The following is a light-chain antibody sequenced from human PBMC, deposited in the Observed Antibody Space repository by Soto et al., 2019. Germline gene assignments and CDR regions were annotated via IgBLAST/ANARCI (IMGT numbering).Light chain of an antibody. J-gene: IGKJ1*01. Sequence: DIQMTQSXSTLSASVGXIVTITCRASQSISNRLAWYHQKPGKTPNLLIYDASNLGSGVPSRFSGSGSGTEFTLTISGLQPDDSATYYCQQYTNTNNPWMFGQGTKVDI. CDR2: DAS. V-gene: IGKV1-5*01. CDR3: QQYTNTNNPWM. CDR1: QSISNR.